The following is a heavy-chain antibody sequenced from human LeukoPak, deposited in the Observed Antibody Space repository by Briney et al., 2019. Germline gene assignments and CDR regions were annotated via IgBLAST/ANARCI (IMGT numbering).Heavy chain of an antibody. V-gene: IGHV3-23*01. D-gene: IGHD3-10*01. CDR1: GFIFDNYA. Sequence: PGGSLRLSCVASGFIFDNYAVQWVRQAPGTGLEWVSTIGAHGGGMHYAAAVQGRFTISRDNSGHTVYLQMTTLRDDDTATYYCAEGDFGYYYYMDVWGKGTTVTVSS. CDR2: IGAHGGGM. J-gene: IGHJ6*03. CDR3: AEGDFGYYYYMDV.